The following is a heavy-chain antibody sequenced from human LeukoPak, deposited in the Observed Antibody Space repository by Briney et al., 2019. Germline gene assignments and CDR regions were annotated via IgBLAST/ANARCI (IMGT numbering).Heavy chain of an antibody. J-gene: IGHJ5*02. CDR2: IIPILGIA. Sequence: SVTVSCKASGGTFSSYAISWVRQAPGQGLEWMGRIIPILGIANYAQKFQGRVTITADKSTSTAYMELSSLRSEDTAVYYCARDADCSGGSCYSAWFDPWGQGTLVTVSS. V-gene: IGHV1-69*04. CDR1: GGTFSSYA. D-gene: IGHD2-15*01. CDR3: ARDADCSGGSCYSAWFDP.